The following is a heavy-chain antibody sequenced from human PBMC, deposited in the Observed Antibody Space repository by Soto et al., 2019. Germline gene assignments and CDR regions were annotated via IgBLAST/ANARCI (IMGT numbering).Heavy chain of an antibody. Sequence: ASVKVSCKASGGTFSSYAISWVRQAPGQGLEWMGGIIPIFGTANYAQKFQGRVTITADESTSTAYMELSSLRSEDTAVYYCARDFRPYYYDSSGYSWFDPWGQGTLVT. D-gene: IGHD3-22*01. CDR3: ARDFRPYYYDSSGYSWFDP. CDR2: IIPIFGTA. CDR1: GGTFSSYA. J-gene: IGHJ5*02. V-gene: IGHV1-69*13.